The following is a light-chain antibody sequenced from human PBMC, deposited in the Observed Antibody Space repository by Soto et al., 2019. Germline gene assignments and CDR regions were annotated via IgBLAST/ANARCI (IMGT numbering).Light chain of an antibody. CDR2: EVS. J-gene: IGLJ1*01. CDR1: SSDVGSYNL. Sequence: QSALTQPASVSGSPGQSITISCTGTSSDVGSYNLVSWYQQHPGKAPKLMIYEVSKRPSGVSNRFSGSKSGNTASLTISGLQAEDEADYYCCSSAGSSRYVFGTGTKLTVL. V-gene: IGLV2-23*02. CDR3: CSSAGSSRYV.